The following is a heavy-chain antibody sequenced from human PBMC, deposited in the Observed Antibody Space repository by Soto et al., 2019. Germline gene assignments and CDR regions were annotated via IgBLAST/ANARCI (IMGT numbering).Heavy chain of an antibody. CDR3: ARVPTSYQDSIGHQPFHP. CDR1: GASIITDGYY. D-gene: IGHD4-4*01. V-gene: IGHV4-31*03. CDR2: LHYSGGATYSP. J-gene: IGHJ5*02. Sequence: QVQLQESGPGLVEPSQTLSLICTVSGASIITDGYYWTWIRQHPGKGLEWLGYLHYSGGATYSPSYNPSLQSRIAISVDISQSLFSLKLTSVTAADTAVYYCARVPTSYQDSIGHQPFHPWGQGTLVTVSS.